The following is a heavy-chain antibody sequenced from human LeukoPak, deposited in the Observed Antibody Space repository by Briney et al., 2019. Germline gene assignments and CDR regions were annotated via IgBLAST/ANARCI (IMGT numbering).Heavy chain of an antibody. CDR1: GFTFSSYA. CDR2: ISGSGGST. V-gene: IGHV3-23*01. J-gene: IGHJ4*02. D-gene: IGHD2-15*01. Sequence: GGSLRLSCAASGFTFSSYAMSWVRQAPGKGLEWVSVISGSGGSTWYADSVKGRFTISRDNSKNMLYLQMNSLRPEDTAVYYCAKEVVVAVAAHYIDYWGQGTLVTVSS. CDR3: AKEVVVAVAAHYIDY.